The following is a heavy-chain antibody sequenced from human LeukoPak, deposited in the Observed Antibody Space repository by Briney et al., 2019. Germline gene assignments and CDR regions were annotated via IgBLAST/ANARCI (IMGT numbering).Heavy chain of an antibody. V-gene: IGHV3-23*01. CDR2: ISGSGGNT. D-gene: IGHD6-13*01. Sequence: GGSLRLSCAVSGITLSNYGMSWVRQAPGKGLEWVSGISGSGGNTYYADSVKGRFTISRDNSKNMLYLQMNSLRAEDTAVYYCVKGRISEDGLDFWGQGTLVTVSS. CDR1: GITLSNYG. J-gene: IGHJ4*02. CDR3: VKGRISEDGLDF.